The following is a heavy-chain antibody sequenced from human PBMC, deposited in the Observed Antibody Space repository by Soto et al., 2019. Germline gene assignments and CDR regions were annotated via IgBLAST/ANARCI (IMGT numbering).Heavy chain of an antibody. CDR3: ARHTSIPGRSWFAP. J-gene: IGHJ5*02. D-gene: IGHD2-21*01. V-gene: IGHV1-3*04. Sequence: ASVEVSFQTSVYIFTDYAIYWLRQAPGQRPEWMGWINSAKGNTKYSQKFQGRVTITRDTSATTVYMEVRSLKPEDTAVYYCARHTSIPGRSWFAPWGQGTVVTV. CDR2: INSAKGNT. CDR1: VYIFTDYA.